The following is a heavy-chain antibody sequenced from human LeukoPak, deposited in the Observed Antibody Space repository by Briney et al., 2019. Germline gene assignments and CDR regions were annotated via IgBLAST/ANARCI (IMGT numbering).Heavy chain of an antibody. V-gene: IGHV3-49*04. J-gene: IGHJ4*02. Sequence: GESLRLSCTVSGFTFGDYAMTWVRQAPGKGLEWVGFIRSNLYGGTPEYAASVKGRFTISRDDSNSIAYLEMDSLKTDDTAVYYCTRDQTPYYWGQGTLVTVSS. CDR2: IRSNLYGGTP. CDR3: TRDQTPYY. CDR1: GFTFGDYA.